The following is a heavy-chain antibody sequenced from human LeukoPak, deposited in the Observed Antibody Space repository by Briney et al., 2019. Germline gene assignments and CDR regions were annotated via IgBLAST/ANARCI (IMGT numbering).Heavy chain of an antibody. J-gene: IGHJ3*02. CDR2: ISSSSSTI. D-gene: IGHD2-2*01. Sequence: GGSLRLSCAASGFTFSSYSMNWVRQAPGKGLEWVSYISSSSSTIYYADSVKDRFTISRDNAKNSLYLQMNSLRAEDTAVYYCARDRGYCSSTSCFDAFDIWGQGTMVTVSS. CDR1: GFTFSSYS. CDR3: ARDRGYCSSTSCFDAFDI. V-gene: IGHV3-48*01.